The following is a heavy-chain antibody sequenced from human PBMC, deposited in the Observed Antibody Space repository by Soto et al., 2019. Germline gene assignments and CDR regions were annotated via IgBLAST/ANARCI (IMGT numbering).Heavy chain of an antibody. J-gene: IGHJ6*03. Sequence: GGSLRLSCAASGFTVSSNYMSWVRQAPGKGLEWVSVIYSGGSTYYADSVKGRFTIYRDNSKNTLYLQMNSLRAEDTAVYYCASGVPAAGYYYYMDVWGKGTTVTVSS. CDR1: GFTVSSNY. V-gene: IGHV3-66*01. CDR2: IYSGGST. CDR3: ASGVPAAGYYYYMDV. D-gene: IGHD2-2*01.